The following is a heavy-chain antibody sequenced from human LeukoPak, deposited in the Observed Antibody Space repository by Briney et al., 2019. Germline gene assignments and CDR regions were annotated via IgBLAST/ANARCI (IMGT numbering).Heavy chain of an antibody. CDR1: GFTFSSYA. J-gene: IGHJ4*02. CDR2: ISGSGGST. Sequence: GGSLRLSCAASGFTFSSYAMSWVRQAPGKGLEWVSAISGSGGSTYYADSVKGRFTISRDNSKNTLYLQMNSLRAEDTAVYYCAKPYYYDSSGYVFDYWGQGTLVTVSS. CDR3: AKPYYYDSSGYVFDY. D-gene: IGHD3-22*01. V-gene: IGHV3-23*01.